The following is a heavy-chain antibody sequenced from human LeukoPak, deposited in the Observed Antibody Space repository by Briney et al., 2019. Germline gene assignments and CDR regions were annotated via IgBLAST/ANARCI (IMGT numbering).Heavy chain of an antibody. Sequence: SETLSLTCTVSGGSITSNTHYWGWIRQPPGKGLEWIGNIYYTGNTNSNPSLNSRVTISVDTSKNQFSLKLSSVTAADTAVYYCARRGSGASLEYYFDLWGRGTLVTVSS. V-gene: IGHV4-39*07. D-gene: IGHD1-14*01. CDR1: GGSITSNTHY. CDR2: IYYTGNT. J-gene: IGHJ2*01. CDR3: ARRGSGASLEYYFDL.